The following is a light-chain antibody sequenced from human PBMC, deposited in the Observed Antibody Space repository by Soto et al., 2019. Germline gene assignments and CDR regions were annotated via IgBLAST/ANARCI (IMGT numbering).Light chain of an antibody. CDR2: EAS. Sequence: DIQMTQPPSTLSASVGDRVTITCRSSQSISSWWAWYPQKPGKAPNLLIYEASSFESGGPSRFSGRGSGTEFTLTIRNMQPDDFATYNCPQYTSYPATFGQGTKLEIK. J-gene: IGKJ2*01. V-gene: IGKV1-5*01. CDR3: PQYTSYPAT. CDR1: QSISSW.